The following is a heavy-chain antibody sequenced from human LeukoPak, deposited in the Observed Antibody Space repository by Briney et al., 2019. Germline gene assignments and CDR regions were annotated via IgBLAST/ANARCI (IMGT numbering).Heavy chain of an antibody. CDR3: AREYGNCSGGSCYKPRDTNWFDP. J-gene: IGHJ5*02. V-gene: IGHV4-31*03. CDR1: GGSISSGGYY. D-gene: IGHD2-15*01. Sequence: SETLSLTCTVSGGSISSGGYYWSWIRQHPGKGLEWIGYIYYSGSTYYNPSLKSRVTISVDTSKNQFSLKLSSVTAADTAVYYCAREYGNCSGGSCYKPRDTNWFDPWGQGTLVTVSS. CDR2: IYYSGST.